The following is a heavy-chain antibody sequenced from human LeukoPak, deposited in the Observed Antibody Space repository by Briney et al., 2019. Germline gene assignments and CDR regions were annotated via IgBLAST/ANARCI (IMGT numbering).Heavy chain of an antibody. D-gene: IGHD3-9*01. J-gene: IGHJ4*02. CDR1: GGSFSGYY. CDR2: INHSGST. Sequence: PSETLSLTCAVYGGSFSGYYWSWIRQPPGKGLEWIGEINHSGSTNYNPSLKSRVTISVDTSKNQFSLKLSSVTAADTAVYYCAREALVAGSYIFDYWGQGTLVTVSS. V-gene: IGHV4-34*01. CDR3: AREALVAGSYIFDY.